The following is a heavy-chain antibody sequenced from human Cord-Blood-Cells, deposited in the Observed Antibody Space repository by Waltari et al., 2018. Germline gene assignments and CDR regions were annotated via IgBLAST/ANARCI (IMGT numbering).Heavy chain of an antibody. CDR1: GFTFSSYA. J-gene: IGHJ3*02. CDR2: ISGRGGST. CDR3: AKDPIGGSGWYDDAFDI. V-gene: IGHV3-23*01. D-gene: IGHD6-19*01. Sequence: EVQLLESGGGLVQPGGSLRLSCAASGFTFSSYAMRWVRQAPGTGLEWVSAISGRGGSTYYADSVKGRFTISRDNSKNTLYLQMNSLRAEDTAVYYCAKDPIGGSGWYDDAFDIWGQGTMVTVSS.